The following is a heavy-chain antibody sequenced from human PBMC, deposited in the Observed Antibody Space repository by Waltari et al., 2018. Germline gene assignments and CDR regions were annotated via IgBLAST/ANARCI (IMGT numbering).Heavy chain of an antibody. CDR1: GGTFSSYT. CDR2: SIPILGIA. CDR3: AHRSSGYYGMDV. D-gene: IGHD6-6*01. V-gene: IGHV1-69*02. J-gene: IGHJ6*02. Sequence: QVQLVQSGAEVKKPGSSVKVSCKASGGTFSSYTISWVRQAPGQGLEWMGRSIPILGIANYAQKFQGRVTITADKSTSTAHMELSSLRSEDTAVYYCAHRSSGYYGMDVWGQGTTVTVSS.